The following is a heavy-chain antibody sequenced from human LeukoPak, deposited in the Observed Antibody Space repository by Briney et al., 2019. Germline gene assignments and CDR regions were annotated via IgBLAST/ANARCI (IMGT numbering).Heavy chain of an antibody. D-gene: IGHD6-19*01. J-gene: IGHJ4*02. CDR1: GGSVSSGNYY. CDR3: ARGIQPGIVVAGKGYLNY. V-gene: IGHV4-61*01. Sequence: PSETLSLTCTVSGGSVSSGNYYWSWIRQPPGKGLEWIGYIYNSGSTNYNPSLKSRVTISVDTSKNQFSLKLTSVTTADTAVYYCARGIQPGIVVAGKGYLNYWGQGTLVTVSS. CDR2: IYNSGST.